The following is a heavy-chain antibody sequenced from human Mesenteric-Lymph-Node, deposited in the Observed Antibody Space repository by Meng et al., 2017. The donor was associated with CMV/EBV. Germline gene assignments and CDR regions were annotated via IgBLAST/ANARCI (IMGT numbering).Heavy chain of an antibody. Sequence: ASVKVSCKASGYTFTSYGISWVRQAPGQGLEWMGWISAYNGNTNYAQKLQGRVTMTRDTSTSTVYMELSSLRSEDTAVYYCARRRSSGWYTYWGQGTLVTVSS. V-gene: IGHV1-18*01. D-gene: IGHD6-19*01. CDR1: GYTFTSYG. CDR3: ARRRSSGWYTY. CDR2: ISAYNGNT. J-gene: IGHJ4*02.